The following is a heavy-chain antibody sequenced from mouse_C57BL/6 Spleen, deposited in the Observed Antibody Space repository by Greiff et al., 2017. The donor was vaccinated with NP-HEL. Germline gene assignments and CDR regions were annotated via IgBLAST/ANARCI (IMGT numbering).Heavy chain of an antibody. V-gene: IGHV5-17*01. J-gene: IGHJ1*03. CDR3: ARGGVVEGDWYFDV. CDR1: GFTFSDYG. CDR2: ISSGSSTI. D-gene: IGHD1-1*02. Sequence: DVQLVESGGGLVKPGGSLKLSCAASGFTFSDYGMHWVRQAPEKGLEWVAYISSGSSTIYYADTVKGRFPISRDNAKNTLFLQMTSLRSEDTAMYYCARGGVVEGDWYFDVWGTGTTVTVSS.